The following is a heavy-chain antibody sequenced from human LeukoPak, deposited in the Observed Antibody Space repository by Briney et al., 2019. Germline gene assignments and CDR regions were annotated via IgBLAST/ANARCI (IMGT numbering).Heavy chain of an antibody. CDR2: ISWNSGSI. CDR1: GFTFDDYA. D-gene: IGHD3-16*01. Sequence: PGGSLRLSCAASGFTFDDYAMHWVRQAPGKGLEWVSGISWNSGSIGYADSVKGRFTISRDNAKNSLYLQMNSLKTEDTAVYYCARDRGDLGDWFDPWGQGTLVTVSS. J-gene: IGHJ5*02. V-gene: IGHV3-9*01. CDR3: ARDRGDLGDWFDP.